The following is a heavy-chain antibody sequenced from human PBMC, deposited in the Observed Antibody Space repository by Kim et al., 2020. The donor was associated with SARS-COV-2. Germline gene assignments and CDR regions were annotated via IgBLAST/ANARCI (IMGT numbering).Heavy chain of an antibody. CDR3: ARDRTDFWSGGGGAFDI. CDR2: IWYDGSNK. Sequence: GGSLRLSCAASGFTFSSYGMHWVRQAPGKGLEWVAVIWYDGSNKYYADSVKGRFTISRDNSKNTLYLQMNSLRAEDTAVYYCARDRTDFWSGGGGAFDIWGQGTMVTVSS. CDR1: GFTFSSYG. D-gene: IGHD3-3*01. J-gene: IGHJ3*02. V-gene: IGHV3-33*01.